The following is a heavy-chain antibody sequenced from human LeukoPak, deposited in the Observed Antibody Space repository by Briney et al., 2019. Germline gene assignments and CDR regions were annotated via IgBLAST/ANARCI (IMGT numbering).Heavy chain of an antibody. CDR1: GYTFTGYY. J-gene: IGHJ5*02. CDR2: INPNSGGT. CDR3: ARHGTPTPIVVVPAATPNWFDP. V-gene: IGHV1-2*02. D-gene: IGHD2-2*01. Sequence: ASVKVSCKASGYTFTGYYMHWVRQAPGQGLEWMGWINPNSGGTNYAQKFQGRVTMTRDTSISTAYMELSRLRSDDTAVYYCARHGTPTPIVVVPAATPNWFDPWGQGTLVTVSS.